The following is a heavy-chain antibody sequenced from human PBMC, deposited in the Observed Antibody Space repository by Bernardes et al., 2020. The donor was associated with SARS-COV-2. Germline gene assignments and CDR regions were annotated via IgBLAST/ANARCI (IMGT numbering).Heavy chain of an antibody. D-gene: IGHD2-2*01. CDR3: ATGPALVPAAREAWFDP. CDR1: GYTLTELS. Sequence: SGKVSCKVSGYTLTELSMHWVRQAPGKGLEWMGGFDPEDGETIYAQKFQGRVTMTEDTSTDTAYMELSSLRSEDTAVYYCATGPALVPAAREAWFDPWGQGTLVTVSS. J-gene: IGHJ5*02. V-gene: IGHV1-24*01. CDR2: FDPEDGET.